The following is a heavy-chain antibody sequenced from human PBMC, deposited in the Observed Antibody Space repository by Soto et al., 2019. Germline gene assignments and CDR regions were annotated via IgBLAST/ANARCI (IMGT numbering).Heavy chain of an antibody. CDR3: ARHPERIAQSGWFDP. CDR1: GFTFSSYS. J-gene: IGHJ5*02. V-gene: IGHV3-48*01. D-gene: IGHD6-13*01. CDR2: ISSSSSTI. Sequence: EVQLVESGGGLVQPGGSLRLSCAASGFTFSSYSMNWVRQAPGKGLEWVSYISSSSSTIYYADSLKGRFTISRDNAKTSLYLQMNSLRAEDTAVYYCARHPERIAQSGWFDPWGQGTLVTVSS.